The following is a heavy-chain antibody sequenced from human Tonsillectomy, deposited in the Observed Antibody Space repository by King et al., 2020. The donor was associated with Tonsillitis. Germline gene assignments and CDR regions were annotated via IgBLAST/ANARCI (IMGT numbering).Heavy chain of an antibody. Sequence: VQLVESGGGLVQPGGSLGLSCAASGFTFSDHYMDWVRQAPGKGLEWVGRTRSKADSYTTEYAASVKGRFTISRDDSKNSLYLQMNSLKTEDTAVYYCAREEPSRYYYYYMDVWGKGTTVTVSS. CDR3: AREEPSRYYYYYMDV. CDR2: TRSKADSYTT. J-gene: IGHJ6*03. CDR1: GFTFSDHY. D-gene: IGHD1-14*01. V-gene: IGHV3-72*01.